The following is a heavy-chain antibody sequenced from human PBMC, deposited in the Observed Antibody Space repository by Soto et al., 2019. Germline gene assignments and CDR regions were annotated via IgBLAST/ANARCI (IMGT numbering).Heavy chain of an antibody. CDR3: ARELGSGDYLTTKQILVGNLFDP. CDR2: IIPIFGTA. J-gene: IGHJ5*02. D-gene: IGHD4-17*01. CDR1: GGTFSSYA. V-gene: IGHV1-69*13. Sequence: ASVKVSCKASGGTFSSYAISWVRQAPGQGLEWMGGIIPIFGTANYAQKFQGRVTITADESTSTAYMELSSLRSEDTAVYYCARELGSGDYLTTKQILVGNLFDPCGQGTLVTVYS.